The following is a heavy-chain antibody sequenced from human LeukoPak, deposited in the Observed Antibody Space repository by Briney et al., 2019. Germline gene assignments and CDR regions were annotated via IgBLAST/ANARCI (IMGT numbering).Heavy chain of an antibody. CDR2: IKQDASEK. CDR3: ETDFLGY. CDR1: GVTFSDHW. V-gene: IGHV3-7*01. J-gene: IGHJ4*02. Sequence: GGSLRLSCAASGVTFSDHWMSWVRQAPGKGLEWVANIKQDASEKYYVDSVKGRFTISRDNSQNSLYLQMNSLRAEDTAVYCCETDFLGYWGQGTLVTVSS.